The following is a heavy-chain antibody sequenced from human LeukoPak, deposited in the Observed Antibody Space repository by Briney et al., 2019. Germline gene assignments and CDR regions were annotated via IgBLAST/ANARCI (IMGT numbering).Heavy chain of an antibody. J-gene: IGHJ4*02. Sequence: SETLSLTCTVSGGSIISYYWSWIRQPPGKGLEWIGYIYYSGSTNYNPSLKSRVTISVDTSKNQFSLKLSSVTAADTAVYYCARSDIVVVPAATFDYWGQGTLVTVSS. V-gene: IGHV4-59*01. CDR2: IYYSGST. D-gene: IGHD2-2*01. CDR1: GGSIISYY. CDR3: ARSDIVVVPAATFDY.